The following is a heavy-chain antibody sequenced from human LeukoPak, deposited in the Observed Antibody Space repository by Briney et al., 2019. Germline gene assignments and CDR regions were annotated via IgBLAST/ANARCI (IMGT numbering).Heavy chain of an antibody. CDR1: GGSFSGYY. D-gene: IGHD3-22*01. V-gene: IGHV4-34*01. J-gene: IGHJ4*02. Sequence: KPSETLSLTCAVYGGSFSGYYWSWIRQPPGKGLEWIGEINHSGSTNYNPSLKSRVTISVDTSKNQFSLKLTSVTAADMAVYYCARGHYYDSSGYYLPFEYWGQGTLVTVSS. CDR3: ARGHYYDSSGYYLPFEY. CDR2: INHSGST.